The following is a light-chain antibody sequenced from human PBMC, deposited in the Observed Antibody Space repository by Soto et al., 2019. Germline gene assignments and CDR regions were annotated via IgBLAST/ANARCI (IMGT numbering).Light chain of an antibody. CDR2: RVS. CDR1: ESLVYTNGNTY. CDR3: MQGTLWWT. V-gene: IGKV2-24*01. J-gene: IGKJ1*01. Sequence: DIVMSQTPLSLSVALGQPASISCRSSESLVYTNGNTYLSWYHQRPGQPPRLLIHRVSNRYSGGPERFSGSGAATDFTLKISRVEAEDVGIYYCMQGTLWWTFGQGTTVEI.